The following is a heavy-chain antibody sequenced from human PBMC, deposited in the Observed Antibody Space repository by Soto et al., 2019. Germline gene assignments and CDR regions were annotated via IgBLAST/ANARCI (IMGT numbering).Heavy chain of an antibody. J-gene: IGHJ6*02. Sequence: GGSLRLSCAASGFTFDDYGMSWVRQAPGKGLEWVSGINWNGGSTGYADSVKGRFTISRDNAKNSLYLQMNSLRAEDTAVYYCARDGVAAADYYYGMDVWGQGTTVTVSS. CDR2: INWNGGST. CDR1: GFTFDDYG. D-gene: IGHD6-13*01. V-gene: IGHV3-20*04. CDR3: ARDGVAAADYYYGMDV.